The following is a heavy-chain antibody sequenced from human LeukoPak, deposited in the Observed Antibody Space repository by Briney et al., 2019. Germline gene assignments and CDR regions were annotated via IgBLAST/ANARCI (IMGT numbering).Heavy chain of an antibody. CDR1: GGSFSGYY. CDR2: INHSGGT. V-gene: IGHV4-34*01. Sequence: PSETLSLTCAVYGGSFSGYYWSWIRQSPEKGREWIGEINHSGGTNYKPSLKSRITISVDTSKNQFSLKLSSVTAADTAVYYCARWGPGAFDIWGQGTMVTVSS. J-gene: IGHJ3*02. D-gene: IGHD3-10*01. CDR3: ARWGPGAFDI.